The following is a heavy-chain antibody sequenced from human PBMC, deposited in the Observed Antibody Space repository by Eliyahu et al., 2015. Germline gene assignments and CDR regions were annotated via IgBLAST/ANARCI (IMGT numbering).Heavy chain of an antibody. CDR3: ARDWNYGSGSDYGTFDH. CDR2: ISHTSRKI. J-gene: IGHJ4*02. D-gene: IGHD3-10*01. Sequence: QVQLVESGGGLVKPGGSLRLSCAASGFTFGDYYMTWIRQAPGKGLEWISYISHTSRKIYHADSVKGRFTISRDNAKNSLYLQMNSLRAEDTAIYYCARDWNYGSGSDYGTFDHWGPGTLVTVSS. V-gene: IGHV3-11*01. CDR1: GFTFGDYY.